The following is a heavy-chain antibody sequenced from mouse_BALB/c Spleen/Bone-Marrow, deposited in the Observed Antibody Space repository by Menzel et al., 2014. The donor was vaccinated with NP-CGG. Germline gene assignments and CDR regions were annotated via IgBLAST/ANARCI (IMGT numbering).Heavy chain of an antibody. CDR2: ISSGGGST. CDR3: ARPLYYYGSSPFYAMDY. Sequence: EVKLMESGGGLVKPGGSLKLSCAASGFAFSSYDMSWVRQTPEKRLEWVAYISSGGGSTYYPDTVKGRFTISRDNAKNTLYLQISSLKSEDTAMYYCARPLYYYGSSPFYAMDYRGQGTSVTVSS. V-gene: IGHV5-12-1*01. CDR1: GFAFSSYD. D-gene: IGHD1-1*01. J-gene: IGHJ4*01.